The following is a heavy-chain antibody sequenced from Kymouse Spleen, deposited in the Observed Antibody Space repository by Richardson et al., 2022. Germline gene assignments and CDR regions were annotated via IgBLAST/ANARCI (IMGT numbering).Heavy chain of an antibody. V-gene: IGHV3-33*01. CDR3: ARDVRYFDLYYYYGMDV. CDR1: GFTFSSYG. CDR2: IWYDGSNK. Sequence: QVQLVESGGGVVQPGRSLRLSCAASGFTFSSYGMHWVRQAPGKGLEWVAVIWYDGSNKYYADSVKGRFTISRDNSKNTLYLQMNSLRAEDTAVYYCARDVRYFDLYYYYGMDVWGQGTTVTVSS. D-gene: IGHD3-9*01. J-gene: IGHJ6*02.